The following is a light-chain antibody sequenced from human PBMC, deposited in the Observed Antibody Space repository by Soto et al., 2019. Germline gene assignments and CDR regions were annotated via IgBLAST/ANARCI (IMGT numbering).Light chain of an antibody. CDR2: GAS. CDR1: QSVTNNY. Sequence: EVVLTQSPGTLSLSPGERSTLSCRATQSVTNNYLAWYQQKPGQAPRLIIYGASTRATGIPDRFSGSGSGTDFSLTISRLEPEDFAVYYCQQRSNWPRTFGQGTKVDIK. CDR3: QQRSNWPRT. J-gene: IGKJ1*01. V-gene: IGKV3D-20*02.